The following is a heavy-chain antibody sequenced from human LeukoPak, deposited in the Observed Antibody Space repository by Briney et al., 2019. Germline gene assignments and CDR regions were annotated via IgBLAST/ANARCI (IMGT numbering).Heavy chain of an antibody. D-gene: IGHD6-19*01. V-gene: IGHV1-2*04. J-gene: IGHJ4*02. CDR1: GYTFTGYY. Sequence: ASVKVSCKASGYTFTGYYIHWVRQAPGQGLEWMGWINPNTGGTNYAQKFQGWVTMTRDTSISTAYMELSRLRSDDTAVYYCARAGNSSGWYSKRGFDYWGQGTLVTVSS. CDR3: ARAGNSSGWYSKRGFDY. CDR2: INPNTGGT.